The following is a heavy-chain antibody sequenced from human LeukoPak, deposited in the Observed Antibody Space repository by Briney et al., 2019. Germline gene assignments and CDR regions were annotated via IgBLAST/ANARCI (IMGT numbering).Heavy chain of an antibody. V-gene: IGHV3-7*03. Sequence: GGSLRLSCAASGFTFSTYWMTWVRQGPGKGLEWVANIRQDGGEAYYVDSVKGRFTISRDNAKASVYLQMNSLTADDTAVYYCVRGGTFRYSGTSGDYWGQGTLVTVSS. CDR2: IRQDGGEA. D-gene: IGHD1-26*01. J-gene: IGHJ4*02. CDR1: GFTFSTYW. CDR3: VRGGTFRYSGTSGDY.